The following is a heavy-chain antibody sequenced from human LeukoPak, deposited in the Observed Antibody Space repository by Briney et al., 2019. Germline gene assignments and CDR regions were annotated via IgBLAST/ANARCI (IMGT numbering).Heavy chain of an antibody. Sequence: GGSLRLSCADSGVTFSNYGMQWVRQAPGKGLEWVALISYDESEKYYADSVKGRSTISRDNSKNTLYLQMNSLRAEDTATYYCATGSSDFWGQGTLVTVSS. CDR2: ISYDESEK. V-gene: IGHV3-30*03. CDR1: GVTFSNYG. D-gene: IGHD6-25*01. CDR3: ATGSSDF. J-gene: IGHJ4*02.